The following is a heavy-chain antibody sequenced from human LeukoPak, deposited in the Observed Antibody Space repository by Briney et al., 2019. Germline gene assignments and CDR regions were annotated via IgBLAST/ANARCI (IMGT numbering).Heavy chain of an antibody. CDR3: ARDDCSGGSCYTDY. CDR1: GFTFSSYS. D-gene: IGHD2-15*01. Sequence: GGSLRLSCAASGFTFSSYSMNWVRQAPGKGLEWVSSISSSSSYIYYADSVRGRFTISKDNAKNSLYLQMNSLRAEDTAVYYCARDDCSGGSCYTDYWGQGTLVTVSS. V-gene: IGHV3-21*01. CDR2: ISSSSSYI. J-gene: IGHJ4*02.